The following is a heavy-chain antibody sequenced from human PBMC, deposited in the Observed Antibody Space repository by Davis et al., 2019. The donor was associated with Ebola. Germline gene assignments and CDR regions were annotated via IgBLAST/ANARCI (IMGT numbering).Heavy chain of an antibody. V-gene: IGHV4-59*01. CDR2: IYYSGST. D-gene: IGHD2-2*02. CDR1: GGSISSYY. Sequence: PSETLSLTCTVSGGSISSYYWSWIRQPPGKGLEWIGYIYYSGSTNYNPSLKSRVTISVDTSKNQFSLKLSSVTAADTAVYYCARSPLDIVVVPAAIPGAFDIWGQGTMVTVSS. CDR3: ARSPLDIVVVPAAIPGAFDI. J-gene: IGHJ3*02.